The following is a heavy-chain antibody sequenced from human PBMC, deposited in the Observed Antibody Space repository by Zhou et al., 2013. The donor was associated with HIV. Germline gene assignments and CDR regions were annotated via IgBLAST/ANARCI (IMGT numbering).Heavy chain of an antibody. V-gene: IGHV1-24*01. J-gene: IGHJ3*01. CDR3: ATDRQVDQHLENGLHV. CDR2: FDPEDERM. Sequence: QVRLIQSETEVKRPGASVLVSCTVSGYTLIDLSIHWVRQVPGKGLEWMGRFDPEDERMRSAQRFLGRVAIFADTSRDTVYIQLRNLTSDDTALYYCATDRQVDQHLENGLHVWGQGTLISVSS. CDR1: GYTLIDLS. D-gene: IGHD2-8*01.